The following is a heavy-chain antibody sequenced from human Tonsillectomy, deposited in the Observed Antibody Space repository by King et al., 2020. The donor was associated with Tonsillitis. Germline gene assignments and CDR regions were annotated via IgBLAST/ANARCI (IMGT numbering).Heavy chain of an antibody. V-gene: IGHV1-69*09. CDR1: GGIFSAYA. Sequence: VQLVESGAEVKKPGSSVRVSCKASGGIFSAYAISWVRQAPGQGLEWMGRIIPMLGITNYAQKFQGRVTITADKSTSTAYMELGSLRSEDTAVYYCAKHRVYCSGGSCYGYYYYYMDVWGKGTTVTVSS. D-gene: IGHD2-15*01. CDR2: IIPMLGIT. J-gene: IGHJ6*03. CDR3: AKHRVYCSGGSCYGYYYYYMDV.